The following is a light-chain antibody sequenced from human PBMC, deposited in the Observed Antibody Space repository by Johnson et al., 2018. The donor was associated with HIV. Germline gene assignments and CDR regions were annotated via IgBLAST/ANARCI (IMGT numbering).Light chain of an antibody. Sequence: QSVFTQPPSVSAAPGQKVTISCSGSSSNIGNNYVSWYQQLPGTAPKLLIFKNNERPSGIPDRFSGSKSGTSATLGITGLQTGDEADYYCETWGTGLSAGGVFGTGTKVTVL. CDR2: KNN. CDR1: SSNIGNNY. J-gene: IGLJ1*01. CDR3: ETWGTGLSAGGV. V-gene: IGLV1-51*02.